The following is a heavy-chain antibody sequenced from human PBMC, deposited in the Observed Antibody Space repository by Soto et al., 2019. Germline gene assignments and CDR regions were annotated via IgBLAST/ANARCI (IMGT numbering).Heavy chain of an antibody. J-gene: IGHJ5*02. V-gene: IGHV4-4*02. CDR1: GASISSTYW. CDR2: IYHTGTT. Sequence: TLSLTCFVSGASISSTYWWSLVRQTPWKRLEWIGQIYHTGTTSYNPSLKNRVTISLDKSNNQFSLRLTSMTAADTAVYYCATLPPRIVVVMTDLPTWGQGTLVTVSS. CDR3: ATLPPRIVVVMTDLPT. D-gene: IGHD2-15*01.